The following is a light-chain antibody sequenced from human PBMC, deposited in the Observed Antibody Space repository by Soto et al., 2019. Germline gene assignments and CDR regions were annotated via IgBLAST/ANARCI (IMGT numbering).Light chain of an antibody. CDR2: DSS. Sequence: VLTQFPATLSLSPGERATLSCRASQSVRGNLAWYQQKPGQAPRLLIYDSSTRAAGIPLRFSGTGSGTDFTLTVTSLQSEDFAVYYCQQYSDWPRTFGQGTKVEIK. J-gene: IGKJ1*01. CDR3: QQYSDWPRT. CDR1: QSVRGN. V-gene: IGKV3-15*01.